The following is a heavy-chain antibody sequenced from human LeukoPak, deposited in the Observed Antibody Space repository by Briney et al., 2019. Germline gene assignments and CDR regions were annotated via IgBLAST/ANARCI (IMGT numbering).Heavy chain of an antibody. D-gene: IGHD3-10*01. CDR1: GGSISSGGYY. V-gene: IGHV4-31*03. J-gene: IGHJ4*02. CDR2: IYYSGST. CDR3: ARVNYGSATKEDY. Sequence: SETLSLTCTVSGGSISSGGYYWSWIRQHPGKGLEWIGYIYYSGSTYYNPSLKSRVTISVDTSKNQFSLKLSSVTAADTAVYYCARVNYGSATKEDYWGQGTLVTVSS.